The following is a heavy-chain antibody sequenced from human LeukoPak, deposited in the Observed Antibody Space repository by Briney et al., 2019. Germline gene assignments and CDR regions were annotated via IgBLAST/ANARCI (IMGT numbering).Heavy chain of an antibody. J-gene: IGHJ4*02. D-gene: IGHD4-23*01. CDR2: INYSGST. Sequence: SETLSLTCTVSGGSISSSSYYWGWIRPPPGKGLEWIGSINYSGSTYYNPSLKSRVTISIDTSENQFSLKLASVTAADTAVYYCARQIGAGRWSFDYWGQGTLVTVSS. V-gene: IGHV4-39*01. CDR1: GGSISSSSYY. CDR3: ARQIGAGRWSFDY.